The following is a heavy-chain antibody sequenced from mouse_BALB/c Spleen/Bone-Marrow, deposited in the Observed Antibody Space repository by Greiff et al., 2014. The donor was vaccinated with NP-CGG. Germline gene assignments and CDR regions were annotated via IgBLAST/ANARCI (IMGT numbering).Heavy chain of an antibody. CDR1: GFTFSSSI. D-gene: IGHD2-10*02. Sequence: VQLKESGGGLVKPGGSLKLSCSASGFTFSSSIMSWVRQTPEQRLEWVATISTGGTYTYYPDSVKGRFTISRDNAKNTLYLQMSSLKSEDTAMYYWSRGYGKCVDDWGEGATLTVSS. V-gene: IGHV5-6-4*01. CDR3: SRGYGKCVDD. J-gene: IGHJ2*01. CDR2: ISTGGTYT.